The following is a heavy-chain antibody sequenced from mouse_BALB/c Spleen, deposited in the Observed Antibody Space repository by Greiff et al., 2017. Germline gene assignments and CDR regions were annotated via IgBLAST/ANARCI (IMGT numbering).Heavy chain of an antibody. D-gene: IGHD3-2*01. CDR2: ISSGSSTI. CDR3: ARSDSSGYVFAY. CDR1: GFTFSSFG. V-gene: IGHV5-17*02. Sequence: EVQLVESGGGLVQPGGSRKLSCAASGFTFSSFGMHWVRQAPEKGLEWVAYISSGSSTIYYADTVKGRFTISRDNPKNTLFLQMTSLRSEDTAMYYCARSDSSGYVFAYWGQGTLVTVSA. J-gene: IGHJ3*01.